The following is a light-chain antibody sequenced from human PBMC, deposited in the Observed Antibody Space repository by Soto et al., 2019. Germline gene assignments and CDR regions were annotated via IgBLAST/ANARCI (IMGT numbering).Light chain of an antibody. CDR1: ESIDNW. V-gene: IGKV1-5*01. Sequence: DIQVTQSPSTLSASVGDAVTITCRASESIDNWLAWYQQKPGKAPKLLIFAASTLVRGVPSKFSGRGSGTEFTLTLSSLQADDFATYYCQQYHTDWTFGQGTKVEIK. CDR2: AAS. CDR3: QQYHTDWT. J-gene: IGKJ1*01.